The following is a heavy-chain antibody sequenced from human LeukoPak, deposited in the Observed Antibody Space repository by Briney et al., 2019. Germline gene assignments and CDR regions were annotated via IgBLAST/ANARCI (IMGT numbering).Heavy chain of an antibody. V-gene: IGHV3-23*01. CDR2: ISGSGGST. J-gene: IGHJ4*02. Sequence: GSLRLSRAASGFTFSSYGMSWVRQAPGKGLEWVSAISGSGGSTYYADSVKGRFTISRDNSKNTLYLQMNSLRAEDTAVYYCAKDHDILTGYFRPFYYFDYWGQGTLVTVSS. CDR1: GFTFSSYG. D-gene: IGHD3-9*01. CDR3: AKDHDILTGYFRPFYYFDY.